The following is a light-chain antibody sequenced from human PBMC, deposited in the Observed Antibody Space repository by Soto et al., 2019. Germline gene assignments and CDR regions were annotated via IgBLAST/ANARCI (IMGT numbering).Light chain of an antibody. CDR2: DVS. CDR1: SSDVGNYNY. J-gene: IGLJ1*01. V-gene: IGLV2-14*03. CDR3: NSYTSSSTYG. Sequence: QSALTQPASVSGSPGQSIAISCTGTSSDVGNYNYVSWYQQHPGKAPKLMIYDVSNRPSGVSNRFSGSKSGNTASLTISGLQAEDEADYYCNSYTSSSTYGFGTGTKLTVL.